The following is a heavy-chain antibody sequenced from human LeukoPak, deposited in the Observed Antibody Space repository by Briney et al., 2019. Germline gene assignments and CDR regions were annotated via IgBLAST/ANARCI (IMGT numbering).Heavy chain of an antibody. CDR3: ARQEGRGYSYGSYYYYGMDV. CDR2: IYPGDSDT. V-gene: IGHV5-51*01. J-gene: IGHJ6*02. D-gene: IGHD5-18*01. CDR1: GYSFTSHW. Sequence: GESLKISCKGSGYSFTSHWMAWVRQMPGKGLEWMGLIYPGDSDTRYSPSFQGQVTISADKSISTAYLQWSSLKASDTAMYYCARQEGRGYSYGSYYYYGMDVWGQGTTVTVSS.